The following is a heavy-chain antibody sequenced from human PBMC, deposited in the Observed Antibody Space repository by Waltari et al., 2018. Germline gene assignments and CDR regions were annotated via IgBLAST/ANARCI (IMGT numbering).Heavy chain of an antibody. Sequence: EVQLVQSGAEVKKPGATVKISCKSSGYTFTDYYMPWVQHAPGKGLEWMGRVDPEDGETIDAEKVQGRVTIPADTSTDTAYMELRSLRSEDTAVYYCVTSIIVGATNCDYGGQGTLVTVSS. CDR2: VDPEDGET. CDR3: VTSIIVGATNCDY. CDR1: GYTFTDYY. V-gene: IGHV1-69-2*01. D-gene: IGHD1-26*01. J-gene: IGHJ4*02.